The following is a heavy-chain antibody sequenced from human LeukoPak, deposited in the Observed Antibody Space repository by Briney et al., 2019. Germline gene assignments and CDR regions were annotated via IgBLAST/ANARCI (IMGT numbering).Heavy chain of an antibody. CDR3: ASTGLDARYSYFDN. J-gene: IGHJ4*02. V-gene: IGHV3-7*05. CDR2: IKQDGSEK. D-gene: IGHD5-12*01. CDR1: GFTFSRYW. Sequence: PGRSLRLSCAASGFTFSRYWMTWVRQPPGKGLEWVANIKQDGSEKYYVDSVKGRFTISRDNAKNSLYLQMNSLRAEDTAVYYCASTGLDARYSYFDNWGQGTLATVSS.